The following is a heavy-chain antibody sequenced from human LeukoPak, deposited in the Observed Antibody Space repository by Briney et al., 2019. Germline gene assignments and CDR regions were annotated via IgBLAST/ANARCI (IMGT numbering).Heavy chain of an antibody. CDR2: INHSGST. CDR1: GGSFSGYY. CDR3: VGQDGMDV. V-gene: IGHV4-34*01. Sequence: PSETLSLTCAVYGGSFSGYYWSWIRQPPGKGLEWIGEINHSGSTNYNPSLKSRVTMSVDTSKNQFSLKLSSVTAADTAVYYCVGQDGMDVWGQGTTVTVSS. J-gene: IGHJ6*02.